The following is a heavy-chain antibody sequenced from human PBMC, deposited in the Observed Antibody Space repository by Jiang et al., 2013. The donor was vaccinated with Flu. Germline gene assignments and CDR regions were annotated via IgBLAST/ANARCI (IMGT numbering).Heavy chain of an antibody. D-gene: IGHD1-26*01. CDR2: IYYSGST. CDR3: ARSSRLIVGATGYFDY. Sequence: GLVKPSETLSLTCTVSGGSISSSSYYWGWIRQPPGKGLEWIGSIYYSGSTYYNPSLKSRVTISVDTSKNQFSLKLSSVTAADTAVYYCARSSRLIVGATGYFDYWGQGTLVTVSS. V-gene: IGHV4-39*01. J-gene: IGHJ4*02. CDR1: GGSISSSSYY.